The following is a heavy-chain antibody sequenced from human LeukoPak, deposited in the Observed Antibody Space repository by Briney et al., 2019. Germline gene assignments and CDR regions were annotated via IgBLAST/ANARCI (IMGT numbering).Heavy chain of an antibody. D-gene: IGHD5-24*01. CDR2: INSDGSST. J-gene: IGHJ4*02. V-gene: IGHV3-74*01. CDR3: ARGYRRDGYTLYYFDY. CDR1: GFTFSSYW. Sequence: PGGSLRLSCAASGFTFSSYWMHWVRQAPGKGLVWVSRINSDGSSTSYADSVKGRFTISRDNAKNTLYLQMNSLRAEDTAVYYCARGYRRDGYTLYYFDYWGQGTLVTVPS.